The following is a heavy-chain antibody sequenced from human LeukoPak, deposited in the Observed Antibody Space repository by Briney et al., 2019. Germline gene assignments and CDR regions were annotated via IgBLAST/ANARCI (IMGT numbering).Heavy chain of an antibody. CDR3: AKDMGSEEGFDY. CDR1: GFTFDDYA. J-gene: IGHJ4*02. V-gene: IGHV3-9*03. CDR2: ISWNSGSI. Sequence: PGGTLRLSCAASGFTFDDYAMHWVRQAPGKGLEWVSGISWNSGSIGYADSVKGRFTISRDNAKNSLYLQMNSLRAEDMALYYCAKDMGSEEGFDYWGQGTLVTVSS. D-gene: IGHD3-16*01.